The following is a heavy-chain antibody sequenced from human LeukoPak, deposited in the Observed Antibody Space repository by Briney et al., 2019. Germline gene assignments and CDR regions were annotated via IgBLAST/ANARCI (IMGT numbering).Heavy chain of an antibody. CDR2: IIPIFGTA. CDR3: ARTRDYGDYGEN. V-gene: IGHV1-69*06. CDR1: GGTFSSYA. Sequence: SVKVSCKASGGTFSSYAISWVRQAPGQGLEWMGGIIPIFGTANYAQKFQGRVTITADKSTSTAYMELSSLRSEDTAVYYCARTRDYGDYGENWGQGTLVTVSS. D-gene: IGHD4-17*01. J-gene: IGHJ4*02.